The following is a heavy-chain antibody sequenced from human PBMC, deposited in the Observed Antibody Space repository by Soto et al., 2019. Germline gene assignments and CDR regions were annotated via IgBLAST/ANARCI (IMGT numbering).Heavy chain of an antibody. CDR1: GGSISSYY. V-gene: IGHV4-59*08. Sequence: SETLSLTCTVSGGSISSYYWSWIRQPPGKGLEWIGYIYYSGSTNYNPSLKSRVTISVDTSKNQFSLKLSSVTAADTAVYYCARLNHYDILTGYYNANWFDPWGQGTLVTVSS. CDR2: IYYSGST. D-gene: IGHD3-9*01. J-gene: IGHJ5*02. CDR3: ARLNHYDILTGYYNANWFDP.